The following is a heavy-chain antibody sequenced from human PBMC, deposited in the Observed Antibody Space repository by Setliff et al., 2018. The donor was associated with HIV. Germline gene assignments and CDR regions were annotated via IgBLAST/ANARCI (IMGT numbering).Heavy chain of an antibody. V-gene: IGHV3-21*01. CDR1: GFTFSNYA. CDR2: ISGSGGSHI. D-gene: IGHD1-20*01. CDR3: ARGTPYPPPLTGTIDAFDI. J-gene: IGHJ3*02. Sequence: PGGSLRLSCVASGFTFSNYAMSWVRQAPGKGLEWVSAISGSGGSHIYYADSVKGRFTISRDNAKNSLYLQMNSLRVEDTAVYYCARGTPYPPPLTGTIDAFDIWGQGTMVTVSS.